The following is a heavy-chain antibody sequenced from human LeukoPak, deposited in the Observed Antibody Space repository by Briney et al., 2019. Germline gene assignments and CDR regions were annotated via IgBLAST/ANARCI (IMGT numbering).Heavy chain of an antibody. CDR2: IYYSGST. V-gene: IGHV4-59*01. J-gene: IGHJ5*02. CDR1: GGSISSYY. D-gene: IGHD6-6*01. CDR3: ARGYSSSLINWFDP. Sequence: SETLSLTCTVSGGSISSYYWSWIRQPPGKGLEWIGYIYYSGSTNYNPSLKSRVTISVDTSKNQFSLKLSSVTAADTAVYYCARGYSSSLINWFDPWGQGTLVTVSS.